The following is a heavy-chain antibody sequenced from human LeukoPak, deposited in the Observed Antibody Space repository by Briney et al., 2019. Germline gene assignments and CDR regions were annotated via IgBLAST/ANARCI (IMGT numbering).Heavy chain of an antibody. CDR1: GYTFTSYD. D-gene: IGHD4-17*01. CDR3: ARGYGDYPTSYYYYGMDV. J-gene: IGHJ6*02. V-gene: IGHV1-8*01. CDR2: MNPNSGNT. Sequence: GASVKVSCKASGYTFTSYDINWVRQATGQGLEWMGWMNPNSGNTGYAQKFQGRVTMTRNTSISTAYMELSSLRSEDTAVYYCARGYGDYPTSYYYYGMDVWGQGTTVTVSS.